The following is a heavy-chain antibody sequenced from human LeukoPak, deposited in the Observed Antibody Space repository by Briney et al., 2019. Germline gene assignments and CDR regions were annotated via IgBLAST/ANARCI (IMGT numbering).Heavy chain of an antibody. V-gene: IGHV3-23*01. D-gene: IGHD3-10*02. Sequence: PGGSLRLSCAASGFTLSSYAMSWVRQGPGKGLEWVSAISVSGNTYHADSVKGRFTISRDSSKNTLYLQMNSLRAEDEAVYYCAELGITMIGGVWGKGTTVTISS. CDR2: ISVSGNT. CDR3: AELGITMIGGV. CDR1: GFTLSSYA. J-gene: IGHJ6*04.